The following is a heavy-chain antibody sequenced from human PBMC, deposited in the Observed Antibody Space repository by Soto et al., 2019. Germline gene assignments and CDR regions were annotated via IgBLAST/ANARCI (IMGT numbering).Heavy chain of an antibody. Sequence: DVQLVESGGDFVKPGGSLRLSCAVSGFTFSGAWMSWVRQAPGKGLEWVGRIKSKRDGETTDYTAPVKGRFTISRDASKNTLYLQMNSLKDEDTAVYYCYNVQPWDPRGAHFDYWGQGTLVTVSA. D-gene: IGHD1-1*01. CDR3: YNVQPWDPRGAHFDY. CDR2: IKSKRDGETT. V-gene: IGHV3-15*01. J-gene: IGHJ4*02. CDR1: GFTFSGAW.